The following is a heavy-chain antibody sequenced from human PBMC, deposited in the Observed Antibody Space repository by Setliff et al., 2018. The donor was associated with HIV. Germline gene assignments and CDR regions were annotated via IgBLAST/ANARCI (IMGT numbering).Heavy chain of an antibody. J-gene: IGHJ4*02. CDR2: IYHRGST. CDR3: ARLGAEDFSDYDWVDY. D-gene: IGHD5-12*01. V-gene: IGHV4-39*07. CDR1: GASITTDTYY. Sequence: SETLSLTCTVSGASITTDTYYWAWIRQPPGKGLEWIGSIYHRGSTHHNPSLKSRVTISVDTSKNQFSLNLNPVTAADTAVYYCARLGAEDFSDYDWVDYWGQGTLVTVSS.